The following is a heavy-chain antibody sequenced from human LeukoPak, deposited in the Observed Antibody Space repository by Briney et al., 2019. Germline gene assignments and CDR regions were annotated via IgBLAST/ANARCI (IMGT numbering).Heavy chain of an antibody. CDR2: IYSGGST. V-gene: IGHV3-53*01. Sequence: GGSLRLSCAASGFTVSSNYMSWVRQAPGKGLEWVSVIYSGGSTYYADSVKGRFTISRDNSKNTLYLQMNSLRAEDTAVYYCARETYYYERAFDIWGQGTMVTVSS. CDR3: ARETYYYERAFDI. D-gene: IGHD3-22*01. J-gene: IGHJ3*02. CDR1: GFTVSSNY.